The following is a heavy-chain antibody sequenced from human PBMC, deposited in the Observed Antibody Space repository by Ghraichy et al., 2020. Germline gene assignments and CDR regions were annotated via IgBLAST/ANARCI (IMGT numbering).Heavy chain of an antibody. CDR3: ARARPDDGDPGPFDY. D-gene: IGHD4-17*01. V-gene: IGHV4-31*03. CDR1: GGSISSGGYY. J-gene: IGHJ4*02. CDR2: IYYSGST. Sequence: SETLSLTCTVSGGSISSGGYYWSWIRQHPGKGLEWIGYIYYSGSTYYNPSLKSRVTISVDTSKNQFSLKLNSVTAADTAVYYCARARPDDGDPGPFDYWGQGTLVTVSS.